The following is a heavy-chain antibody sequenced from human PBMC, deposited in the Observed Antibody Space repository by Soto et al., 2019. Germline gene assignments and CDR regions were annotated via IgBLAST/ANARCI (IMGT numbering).Heavy chain of an antibody. CDR2: IIPIFGTA. CDR1: GGTFSSYA. V-gene: IGHV1-69*13. J-gene: IGHJ4*02. CDR3: ARSDWYYYDSSGPYHFDY. Sequence: SVKVSCKASGGTFSSYAISWVRQAPGQGLEWMGGIIPIFGTANYAQKFQGRVTITADESTSTAYMELSSLRSEDTAVYYCARSDWYYYDSSGPYHFDYWGQGTLVTVSS. D-gene: IGHD3-22*01.